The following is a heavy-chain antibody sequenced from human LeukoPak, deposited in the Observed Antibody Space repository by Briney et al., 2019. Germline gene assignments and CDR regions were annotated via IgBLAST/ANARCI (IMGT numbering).Heavy chain of an antibody. CDR1: GVSISSGDYY. CDR2: IYYSGST. J-gene: IGHJ4*02. CDR3: ARGLSDCSGGSCYSYYFDY. V-gene: IGHV4-30-4*01. Sequence: SETLSLTCTVSGVSISSGDYYWSWIRQPPGKGLEWIGYIYYSGSTYYNPSLKSRVTISVDTSKNQFSLKLSSVTAADTAVYYCARGLSDCSGGSCYSYYFDYWGQGTLVTVSS. D-gene: IGHD2-15*01.